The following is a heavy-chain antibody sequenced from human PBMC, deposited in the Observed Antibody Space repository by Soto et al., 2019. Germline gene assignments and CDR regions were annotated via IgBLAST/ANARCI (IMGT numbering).Heavy chain of an antibody. Sequence: KVSCKASGYSSTPFWIGWVRQMPGKGLEWMGFIYPGDSDTRYRPSFQDQVTISADKSISTAYLQWSSLKASDTAMYYCASRKKTSDAFDIWGQGTMVTVSS. D-gene: IGHD1-1*01. J-gene: IGHJ3*02. CDR1: GYSSTPFW. CDR2: IYPGDSDT. V-gene: IGHV5-51*01. CDR3: ASRKKTSDAFDI.